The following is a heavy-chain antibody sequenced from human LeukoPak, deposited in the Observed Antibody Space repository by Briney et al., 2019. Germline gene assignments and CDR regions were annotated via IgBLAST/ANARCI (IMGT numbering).Heavy chain of an antibody. CDR1: GFTFDDYG. CDR2: INWNGGST. Sequence: GGSLRLSCAASGFTFDDYGMSWVRQAPGKGLEWVSGINWNGGSTGYADSVKGRFTISRDNAKNSLYLQMNSLRAEDTAVYYCARARQDIVTRGYYYYYYMDVWGKGTTVTVSS. D-gene: IGHD2-15*01. V-gene: IGHV3-20*04. J-gene: IGHJ6*03. CDR3: ARARQDIVTRGYYYYYYMDV.